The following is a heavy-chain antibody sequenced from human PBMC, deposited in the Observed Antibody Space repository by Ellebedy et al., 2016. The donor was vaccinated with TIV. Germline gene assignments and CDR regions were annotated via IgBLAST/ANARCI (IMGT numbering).Heavy chain of an antibody. D-gene: IGHD3-22*01. CDR1: GFTVSSNY. J-gene: IGHJ4*02. Sequence: PGGSLRLSCAASGFTVSSNYMSWVRQAPGKGLEWVSVIYSGGSTYYADSVKGRFTISRDNSKNTLYLQMNSLRAEDTAVYYCARDQGYDSSGYYRDYWGQGTQITVSS. V-gene: IGHV3-66*01. CDR3: ARDQGYDSSGYYRDY. CDR2: IYSGGST.